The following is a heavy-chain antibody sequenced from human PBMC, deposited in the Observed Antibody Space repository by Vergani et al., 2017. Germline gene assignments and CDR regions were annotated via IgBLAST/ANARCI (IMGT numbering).Heavy chain of an antibody. CDR3: ALDRDGAGVDY. J-gene: IGHJ4*02. CDR1: GYSISNCAFY. Sequence: QVQLQESGPGLVKPSQTLSLTCTVSGYSISNCAFYWIWIPQPPGKGLEWVGYIYYSGSTYYNPSLKSRVTISVDTYKNQFSLKLSSVTAADTAVYYCALDRDGAGVDYWSQGTLVTVSS. V-gene: IGHV4-30-4*08. D-gene: IGHD3-10*01. CDR2: IYYSGST.